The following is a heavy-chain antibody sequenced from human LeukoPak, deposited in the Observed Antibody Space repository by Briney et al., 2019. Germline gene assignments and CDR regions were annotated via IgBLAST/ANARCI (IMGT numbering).Heavy chain of an antibody. V-gene: IGHV4-34*01. CDR2: INHSGST. D-gene: IGHD3-10*01. CDR1: GGSFNDYY. J-gene: IGHJ2*01. CDR3: ARDRYYYGSGSYSTDWYFDL. Sequence: SETLSLTCAVYGGSFNDYYWSWIRQPPGKGLEWIGEINHSGSTNYNPSLKSRVTISVDTSMNQFSLKLGSVTAADTAVYYCARDRYYYGSGSYSTDWYFDLWGRGTLVTVSS.